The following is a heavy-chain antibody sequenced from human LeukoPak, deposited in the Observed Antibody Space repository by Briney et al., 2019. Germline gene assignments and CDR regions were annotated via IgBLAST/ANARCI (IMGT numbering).Heavy chain of an antibody. CDR3: ARYCSSTSCYGDWFDP. CDR2: IIPIFGTA. J-gene: IGHJ5*02. CDR1: GGTFSSYA. D-gene: IGHD2-2*01. V-gene: IGHV1-69*13. Sequence: ASVKVSCKASGGTFSSYAISWVRQAPGQGLEWMGGIIPIFGTANYAQKFQGRVTITADESTSTAYVELSSLRSEDTAVYYCARYCSSTSCYGDWFDPWGQGTLVTVSS.